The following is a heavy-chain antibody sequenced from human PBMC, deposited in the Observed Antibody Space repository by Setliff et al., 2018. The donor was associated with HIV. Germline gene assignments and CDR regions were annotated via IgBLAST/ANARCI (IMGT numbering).Heavy chain of an antibody. V-gene: IGHV4-34*01. Sequence: PSETLSLTCAVYGGSFSGYYWNWIRQPPGKGLEWIGEINHSGSTNYNPSLKSRVTISVDTSKNQFSLNLSSVTAADTAVYYCARSLDYSGSGSYYVGWFDLWGQGIPVTVSS. CDR1: GGSFSGYY. D-gene: IGHD3-10*01. CDR3: ARSLDYSGSGSYYVGWFDL. J-gene: IGHJ5*02. CDR2: INHSGST.